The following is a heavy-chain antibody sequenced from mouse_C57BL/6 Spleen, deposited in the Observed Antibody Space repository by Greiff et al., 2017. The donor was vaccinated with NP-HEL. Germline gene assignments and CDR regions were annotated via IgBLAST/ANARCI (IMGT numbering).Heavy chain of an antibody. V-gene: IGHV1-42*01. CDR1: GYSFTGYY. CDR3: AANWEDY. Sequence: EVQLQQSGPELVKPGASVKISCKASGYSFTGYYMNWVKQSPEKSLEWIGEINPSTGGTTYNQKFKAKATLTVDKSSSTAYMQLKSLTSEDSAVYYCAANWEDYWGQGTTLTVS. CDR2: INPSTGGT. D-gene: IGHD4-1*01. J-gene: IGHJ2*01.